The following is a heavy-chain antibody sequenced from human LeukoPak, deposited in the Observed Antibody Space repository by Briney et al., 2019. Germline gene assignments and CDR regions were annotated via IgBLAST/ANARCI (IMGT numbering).Heavy chain of an antibody. J-gene: IGHJ3*02. CDR1: GGPISSGSYC. CDR2: IHISGNT. V-gene: IGHV4-61*09. Sequence: SSETLSLTCTVSGGPISSGSYCWSWIRQPAGKGLEWIGHIHISGNTNYNPSLKSRVTISVDTSKNQFSLRLSSVTAADTAVYYCAKVGCWNSVCHGAFDTWGQGTVVTVSS. D-gene: IGHD1-7*01. CDR3: AKVGCWNSVCHGAFDT.